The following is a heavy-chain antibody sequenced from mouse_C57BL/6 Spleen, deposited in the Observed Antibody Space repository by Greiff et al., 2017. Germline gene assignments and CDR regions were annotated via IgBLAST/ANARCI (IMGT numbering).Heavy chain of an antibody. CDR3: ARRRGLHQAMDY. Sequence: VQLQQSGPGLVQPSQSLSITCTASGFTLTSYGVHWVRQSPGKGLEWLGGIWSGESTDYNAAFISRLSISKDNSKSQVFFKMNRRQADDTAIYYCARRRGLHQAMDYWGQGTSVTVSS. CDR1: GFTLTSYG. J-gene: IGHJ4*01. V-gene: IGHV2-2*01. CDR2: IWSGEST. D-gene: IGHD2-1*01.